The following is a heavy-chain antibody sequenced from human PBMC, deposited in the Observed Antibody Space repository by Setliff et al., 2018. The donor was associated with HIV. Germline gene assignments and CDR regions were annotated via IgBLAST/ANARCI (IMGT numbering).Heavy chain of an antibody. CDR2: IYPRDSKI. CDR1: EYAFSNYW. Sequence: GESLKISCVGSEYAFSNYWIGWVRQMPGKGLEWMGIIYPRDSKIRYSPSFQGQVTFSVDKSLNTAYLQWSSLKASDTAIYYCARPRLLDYDSSGYYLDAFDIWGQGTMVTVSS. J-gene: IGHJ3*02. V-gene: IGHV5-51*01. D-gene: IGHD3-22*01. CDR3: ARPRLLDYDSSGYYLDAFDI.